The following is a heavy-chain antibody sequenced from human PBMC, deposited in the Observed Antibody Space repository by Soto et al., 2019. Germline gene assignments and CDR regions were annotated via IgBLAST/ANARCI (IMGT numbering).Heavy chain of an antibody. Sequence: QVQLQESGPGLVKPSGTLSLTCAVSGGSISSSNWWSWVRQPPGKGLEWIGEIYHSGSTNYNPSLKSRVTISVDKSKNQFSLKLSSVTAADTAVYYCARVFGYSSSWYNRYYYGMDVWGQGTTVTVSS. CDR3: ARVFGYSSSWYNRYYYGMDV. V-gene: IGHV4-4*02. CDR2: IYHSGST. CDR1: GGSISSSNW. J-gene: IGHJ6*02. D-gene: IGHD6-13*01.